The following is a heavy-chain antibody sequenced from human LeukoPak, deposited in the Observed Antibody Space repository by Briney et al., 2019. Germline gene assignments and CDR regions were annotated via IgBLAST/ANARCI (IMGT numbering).Heavy chain of an antibody. D-gene: IGHD3-22*01. CDR2: IKSKTDGGTT. V-gene: IGHV3-15*01. CDR3: TTDPMIVVVNY. J-gene: IGHJ4*02. CDR1: GFTFSNAW. Sequence: GGSLRLSCAASGFTFSNAWMSWVRQAPGKGLEWVGRIKSKTDGGTTDYAAPVKGRFTISRDDSKNTLCLQMNSLKTEDTAVYYCTTDPMIVVVNYWGQGTLVTVSS.